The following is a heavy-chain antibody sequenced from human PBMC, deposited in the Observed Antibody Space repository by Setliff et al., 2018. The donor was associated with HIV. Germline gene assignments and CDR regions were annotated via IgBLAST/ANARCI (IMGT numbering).Heavy chain of an antibody. D-gene: IGHD3-10*01. V-gene: IGHV4-59*08. J-gene: IGHJ5*02. CDR2: ICDVGVT. CDR3: AKRRGSGTLYDAFDP. Sequence: ETLSLTCTVSGGSLRSFHWTWLRQAPGRGLEWLGHICDVGVTNYNPSLKNRVTISLDASQTRCSLTLASVTATDTAVYFCAKRRGSGTLYDAFDPWGQGILVTVSS. CDR1: GGSLRSFH.